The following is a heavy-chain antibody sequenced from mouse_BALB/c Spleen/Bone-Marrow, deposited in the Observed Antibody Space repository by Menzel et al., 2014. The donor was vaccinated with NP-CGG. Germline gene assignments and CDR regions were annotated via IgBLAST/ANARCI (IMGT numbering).Heavy chain of an antibody. D-gene: IGHD2-1*01. CDR3: ARVYYGNLDY. Sequence: LVESGAELVRPGSSVKISCKASGYTFSNLWMNWVKQRPGQGLEWIGQIHPGDGDTNNNGKFKGKATLTTDKSSSTAYMHLSSLSSEDSAVYFCARVYYGNLDYWGQGTTLTVSS. CDR1: GYTFSNLW. J-gene: IGHJ2*01. CDR2: IHPGDGDT. V-gene: IGHV1-80*01.